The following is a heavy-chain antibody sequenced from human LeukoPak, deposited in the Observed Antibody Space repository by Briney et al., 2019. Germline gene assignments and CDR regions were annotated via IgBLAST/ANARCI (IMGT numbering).Heavy chain of an antibody. CDR2: IQNSGTT. CDR1: GGSVRSYS. J-gene: IGHJ3*02. Sequence: NPSETLSLTCSVSGGSVRSYSWSWIRQPPGKGLEWIGYIQNSGTTNYKPSLKSRVIISVETTKNQFSLKLSSVTAADTAVYYCARHGGESLVATILHAFDIWGRGTMVTVSS. CDR3: ARHGGESLVATILHAFDI. D-gene: IGHD5-24*01. V-gene: IGHV4-59*08.